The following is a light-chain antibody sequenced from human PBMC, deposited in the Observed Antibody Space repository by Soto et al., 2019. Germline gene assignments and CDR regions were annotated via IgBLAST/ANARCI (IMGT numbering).Light chain of an antibody. J-gene: IGLJ3*02. CDR3: QSYGKV. V-gene: IGLV2-14*01. Sequence: QSALTQPASVSGSPGQSITISCTGTSSDFYGFNYVSWYQQLPGKVPKLLIYEVTSRPSGVSNRFSGSKSGDTASLTISGLLAEDEAYYYCQSYGKVFGGGTKLTVL. CDR1: SSDFYGFNY. CDR2: EVT.